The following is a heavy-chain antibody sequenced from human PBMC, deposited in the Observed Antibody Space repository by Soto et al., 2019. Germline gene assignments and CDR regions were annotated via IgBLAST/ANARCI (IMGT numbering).Heavy chain of an antibody. CDR3: ARDVYYGSGSYSYYFDS. D-gene: IGHD3-10*01. CDR1: GGSISSDNYY. Sequence: QVQLQESGPGLVKPSQTLSLTCTVSGGSISSDNYYWSWLRQPPGKGLEWIGYIYYSGSNYHNPSLESRVTLSLDTSKNPFSLKLSSVTAADSAVYFCARDVYYGSGSYSYYFDSWGQGTLVTVSS. J-gene: IGHJ4*02. V-gene: IGHV4-30-4*01. CDR2: IYYSGSN.